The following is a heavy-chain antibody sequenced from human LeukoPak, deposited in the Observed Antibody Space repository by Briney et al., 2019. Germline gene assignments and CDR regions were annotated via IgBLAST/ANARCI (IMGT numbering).Heavy chain of an antibody. CDR2: ISGSGDTT. J-gene: IGHJ4*02. V-gene: IGHV3-23*01. CDR3: ATEQATISPSIFFDY. D-gene: IGHD5-24*01. CDR1: GFTSSTYG. Sequence: QTGGSLRLSCAGSGFTSSTYGMSWVRQAPGKGLERISGISGSGDTTYYADSVKGRFSISRDNSKNTLFLQMDSLRVEDTAIYYCATEQATISPSIFFDYWGQGTLVTVSS.